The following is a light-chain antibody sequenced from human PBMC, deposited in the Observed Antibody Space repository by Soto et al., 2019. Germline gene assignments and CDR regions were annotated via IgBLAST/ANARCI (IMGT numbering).Light chain of an antibody. CDR3: QQYFTYSWT. Sequence: IQMTQYPSTLSASVGDRVTITCRASQSISSWLAWYQQKPGKAPKLLIYDASTLDSGVPSRFSGSGSGTEFTLTISSLQPEDFATYYCQQYFTYSWTFGQGTKVDIK. J-gene: IGKJ1*01. CDR2: DAS. CDR1: QSISSW. V-gene: IGKV1-5*01.